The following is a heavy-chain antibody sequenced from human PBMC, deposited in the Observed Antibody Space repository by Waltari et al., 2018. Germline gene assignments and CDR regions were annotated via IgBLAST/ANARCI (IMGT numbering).Heavy chain of an antibody. CDR3: ARHIMTEEGSSFDWFDP. CDR1: GYGFSSYW. V-gene: IGHV5-51*01. Sequence: EVQLVQSGAEVKKPGESLRISCRGSGYGFSSYWIAWVRQMPGKGLEWMGTIYPGDSDTTYSPSFQGQVTISADKSLRTVYLQWSSLKASDTAVYYCARHIMTEEGSSFDWFDPWGQGTQVTVSS. D-gene: IGHD3-16*01. CDR2: IYPGDSDT. J-gene: IGHJ5*02.